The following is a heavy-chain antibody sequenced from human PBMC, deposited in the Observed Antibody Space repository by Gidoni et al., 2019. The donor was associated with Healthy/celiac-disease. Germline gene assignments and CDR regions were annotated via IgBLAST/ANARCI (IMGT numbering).Heavy chain of an antibody. CDR1: GFTVSSYS. CDR3: ARYSGSYTTLDY. D-gene: IGHD1-26*01. Sequence: EVQLVESGGGLVKPGGSLRLSCAASGFTVSSYSMNWVRQAPGKGLEWVSSISSSSSYIYYADSVKGRFTISRDNAKNSLYLQMNSLRAEDTAVYYCARYSGSYTTLDYWGQGTLVTVSS. CDR2: ISSSSSYI. J-gene: IGHJ4*02. V-gene: IGHV3-21*01.